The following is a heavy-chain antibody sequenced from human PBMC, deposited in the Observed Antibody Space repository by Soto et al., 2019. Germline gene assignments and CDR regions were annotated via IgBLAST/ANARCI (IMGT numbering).Heavy chain of an antibody. CDR2: IRSSGGST. J-gene: IGHJ6*04. CDR1: GFTFNNYA. CDR3: AKERWEGYGMEV. D-gene: IGHD1-26*01. Sequence: EVQLLESGGGLVQPGGSLRLSCAASGFTFNNYAMSWFRQAPGKGLEWVSTIRSSGGSTYYADSVKGRFTISRDNSKNTLYLEMNSLRAEDTAVYYCAKERWEGYGMEVWGKGTTVTVSS. V-gene: IGHV3-23*01.